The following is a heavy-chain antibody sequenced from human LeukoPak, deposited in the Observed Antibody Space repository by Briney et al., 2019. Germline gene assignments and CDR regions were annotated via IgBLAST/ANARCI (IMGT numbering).Heavy chain of an antibody. CDR3: AWGWSFCRS. CDR1: GFNYILDW. V-gene: IGHV3-7*04. CDR2: IKQDGSEK. J-gene: IGHJ5*02. D-gene: IGHD2-15*01. Sequence: GGSLRLSWVASGFNYILDWMNCLRQAPGKGLEWVANIKQDGSEKYYVDSVKGRFTISRDNAKSSLYLQMNSLTAEDTAVYDCAWGWSFCRSWGQGTLVTVSS.